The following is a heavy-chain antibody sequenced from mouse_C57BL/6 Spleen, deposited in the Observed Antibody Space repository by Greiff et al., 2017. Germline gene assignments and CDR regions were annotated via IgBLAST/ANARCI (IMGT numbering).Heavy chain of an antibody. Sequence: VQLQQSGPGLVQPSQSLSITCTVSGFSLTSYGVHWVRQPPGKGLEWLGVIWSGGSTDFNAALISSLSISKDNSKGQVFFRINSLQSDDTAIYYCAKDGYYPFDYWGQGTTLTVSS. V-gene: IGHV2-4*01. CDR3: AKDGYYPFDY. CDR2: IWSGGST. CDR1: GFSLTSYG. D-gene: IGHD2-3*01. J-gene: IGHJ2*01.